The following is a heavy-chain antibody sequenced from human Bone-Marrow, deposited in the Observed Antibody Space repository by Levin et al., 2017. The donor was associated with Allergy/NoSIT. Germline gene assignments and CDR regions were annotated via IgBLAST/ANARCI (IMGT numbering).Heavy chain of an antibody. CDR3: ASGGYSYGYNLYYYGMDV. CDR1: GGSISSGGYY. CDR2: IYYSGST. V-gene: IGHV4-31*03. Sequence: PSETLSLTCTVSGGSISSGGYYWSWIRQHPGKGLEWIGYIYYSGSTYYNPSLKSRVTISVDTSKNQFSLKLSSVTAADTAVYYCASGGYSYGYNLYYYGMDVWGQGTTVTVSS. D-gene: IGHD5-18*01. J-gene: IGHJ6*02.